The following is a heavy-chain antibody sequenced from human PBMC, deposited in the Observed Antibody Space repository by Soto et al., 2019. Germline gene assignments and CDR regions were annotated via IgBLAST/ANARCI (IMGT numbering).Heavy chain of an antibody. Sequence: GESLKISCKGSGYSFTSYWIGWVRQMPGKGLEWMGIIYPGDSDTRYSPSFQGQVTISADKSISTAYLQWSSLKASDTAMYYCVRLGIFGVVTSNGMDVWGQGTTVTVSS. J-gene: IGHJ6*02. CDR2: IYPGDSDT. CDR1: GYSFTSYW. CDR3: VRLGIFGVVTSNGMDV. D-gene: IGHD3-3*01. V-gene: IGHV5-51*01.